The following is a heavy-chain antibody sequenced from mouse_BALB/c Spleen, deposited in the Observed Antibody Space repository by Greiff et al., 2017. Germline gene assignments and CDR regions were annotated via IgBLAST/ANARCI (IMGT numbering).Heavy chain of an antibody. CDR2: IDPANGNT. V-gene: IGHV14-3*02. D-gene: IGHD1-1*01. CDR3: ARDYGRAY. CDR1: GFNIKDTY. Sequence: EVQLQESGAELVKPGASVKLSCTASGFNIKDTYMHWVKQRPEQGLEWIGRIDPANGNTKYDPKFQGKATITADTSSNTAYLQLSSLTSEDTAVYYCARDYGRAYWGQGTLVTVSA. J-gene: IGHJ3*01.